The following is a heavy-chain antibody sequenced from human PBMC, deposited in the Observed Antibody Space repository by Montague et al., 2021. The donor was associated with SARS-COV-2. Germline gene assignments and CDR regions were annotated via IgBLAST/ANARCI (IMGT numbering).Heavy chain of an antibody. D-gene: IGHD5-24*01. CDR2: IYYSGST. CDR3: ARAFPRWLQFDPYFDY. V-gene: IGHV4-59*01. J-gene: IGHJ4*02. CDR1: GGSISSYY. Sequence: ETLSLTCTVSGGSISSYYWSWIRQPPGKGLEWIGYIYYSGSTNYNPPLKSRVTISVDTSKNQFSLKLSSVTAADTAVYYCARAFPRWLQFDPYFDYWGQGTLVTVSS.